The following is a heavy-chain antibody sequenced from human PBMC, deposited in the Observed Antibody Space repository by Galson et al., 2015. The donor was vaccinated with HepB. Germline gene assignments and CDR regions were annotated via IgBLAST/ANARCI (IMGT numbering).Heavy chain of an antibody. CDR2: IIPIFGTA. CDR3: ARDRGVTGYFDY. D-gene: IGHD3-10*01. J-gene: IGHJ4*02. V-gene: IGHV1-69*13. Sequence: SVKVSCKASGGTFSSYAISWVRQAPGQGLEWVGGIIPIFGTANYAQKFQGRVTITADESTSTAYMELSSLRSEDTAVYYCARDRGVTGYFDYWGQGTLVTVSS. CDR1: GGTFSSYA.